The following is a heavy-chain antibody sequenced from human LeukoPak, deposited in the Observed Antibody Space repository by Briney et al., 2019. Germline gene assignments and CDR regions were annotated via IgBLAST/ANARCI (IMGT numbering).Heavy chain of an antibody. V-gene: IGHV1-18*01. CDR1: GYTFTSYG. D-gene: IGHD6-13*01. CDR2: ISAYNGNT. Sequence: ASVKVSCKASGYTFTSYGISWVRQAPGQGLEWMGWISAYNGNTNCAQKLQGRVTMTTDTSTSTAYMELRSLRSDDTAVYYCARDQRGYSSSWGYYYYMDVWGKGTTVTVSS. J-gene: IGHJ6*03. CDR3: ARDQRGYSSSWGYYYYMDV.